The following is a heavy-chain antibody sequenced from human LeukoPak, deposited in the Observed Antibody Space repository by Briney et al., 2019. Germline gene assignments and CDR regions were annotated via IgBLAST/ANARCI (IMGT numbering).Heavy chain of an antibody. Sequence: SSETLSLTCNVSGGSISSANHYWSWIRQLPGKGLEWIGYIYYSGTTYYNPSLKSRLTMSLDTSKNQFSVNLSSVTAADTAVYYCARIISTGPHTYNWFDPWGQGTLVTVSS. D-gene: IGHD3-9*01. CDR2: IYYSGTT. V-gene: IGHV4-31*03. CDR3: ARIISTGPHTYNWFDP. CDR1: GGSISSANHY. J-gene: IGHJ5*02.